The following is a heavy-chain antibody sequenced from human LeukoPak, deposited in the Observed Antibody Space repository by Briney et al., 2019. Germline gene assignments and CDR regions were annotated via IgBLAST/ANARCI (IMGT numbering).Heavy chain of an antibody. J-gene: IGHJ3*02. D-gene: IGHD1-14*01. CDR3: ATSGVAPHSRRHHPFDI. CDR2: IIPIFGTA. CDR1: GGTFSSYA. Sequence: GASVKVSCKASGGTFSSYAISWVRQAPGQGLEWMGGIIPIFGTANYAQKFQGRVTITTDESTSTAYMELSSLRSEDTVVYYCATSGVAPHSRRHHPFDIWGQGTMVTVSS. V-gene: IGHV1-69*05.